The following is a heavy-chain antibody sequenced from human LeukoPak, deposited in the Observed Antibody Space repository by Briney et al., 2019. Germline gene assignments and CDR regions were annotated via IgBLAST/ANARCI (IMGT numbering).Heavy chain of an antibody. V-gene: IGHV1-18*01. CDR2: ISADKTNT. CDR1: GYTFTSYD. J-gene: IGHJ4*02. Sequence: ASVKVSCKASGYTFTSYDINWVRQAPGQGLEWMGWISADKTNTNYAQNLQGRVTVTTDTSTSTAYMELRSLTSDDTAVYYCARRAAVVGPLYYFDNWGQGTLVTVSS. CDR3: ARRAAVVGPLYYFDN. D-gene: IGHD6-19*01.